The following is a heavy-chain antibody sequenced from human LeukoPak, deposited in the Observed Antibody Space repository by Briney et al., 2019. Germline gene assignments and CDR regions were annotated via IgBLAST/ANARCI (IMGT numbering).Heavy chain of an antibody. CDR2: IYYSGST. D-gene: IGHD3-3*01. CDR3: ARGGKGSYYDFWTGPNWFDP. V-gene: IGHV4-59*01. Sequence: SETLSLTCTVSGGSISSYYWSWIRQPPGRGLEWIGYIYYSGSTNYNPSLKSRVTISVDTSKNQFSLKLSSVTAADTAVYCCARGGKGSYYDFWTGPNWFDPWGQGTLVTVSS. J-gene: IGHJ5*02. CDR1: GGSISSYY.